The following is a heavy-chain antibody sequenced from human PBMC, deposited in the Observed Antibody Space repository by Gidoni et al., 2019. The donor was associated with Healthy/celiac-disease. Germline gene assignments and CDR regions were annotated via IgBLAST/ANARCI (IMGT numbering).Heavy chain of an antibody. V-gene: IGHV4-38-2*01. Sequence: QVQLQESGPGLVKPSETLSLTCAVSGYSISSGYYWCWIRQPPGKGLEWIGSIYHSGSTYYNPSLKSRVTISVDTSKNQFSLKLSSVTAADTAVYYCARGSSFDYWGQGTLVTVSS. CDR2: IYHSGST. D-gene: IGHD6-6*01. CDR1: GYSISSGYY. J-gene: IGHJ4*02. CDR3: ARGSSFDY.